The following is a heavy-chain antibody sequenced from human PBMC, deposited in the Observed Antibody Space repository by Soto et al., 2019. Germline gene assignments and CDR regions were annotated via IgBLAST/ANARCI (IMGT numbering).Heavy chain of an antibody. V-gene: IGHV1-18*01. CDR3: AADSSGSTADYHYYYGMDV. D-gene: IGHD3-22*01. J-gene: IGHJ6*02. Sequence: AASVKVSCKGVGYTFTRHGISWVRQAPGQGLEWMGWISPYTGDTKYARSLQGRVAMTTDTPTSTAYMELRGLRSDDTAIYYCAADSSGSTADYHYYYGMDVWGQGTTVTVSS. CDR2: ISPYTGDT. CDR1: GYTFTRHG.